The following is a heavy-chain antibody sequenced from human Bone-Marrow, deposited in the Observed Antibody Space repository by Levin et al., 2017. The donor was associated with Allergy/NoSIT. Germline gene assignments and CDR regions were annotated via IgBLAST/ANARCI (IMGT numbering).Heavy chain of an antibody. Sequence: ASVKVSCKASGYTFTGYYMHWVRQAPGQGLEWMGWINPNSGGTNYAQKFQGRVTMTRDTSISTAYMELSRLRSDDTAVYYCARDLVRYSSSWYVREDYWGQGTLVTVSS. CDR2: INPNSGGT. D-gene: IGHD6-13*01. CDR3: ARDLVRYSSSWYVREDY. V-gene: IGHV1-2*02. J-gene: IGHJ4*02. CDR1: GYTFTGYY.